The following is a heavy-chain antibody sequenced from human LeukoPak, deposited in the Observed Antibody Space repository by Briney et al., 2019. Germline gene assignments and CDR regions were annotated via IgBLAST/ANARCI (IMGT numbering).Heavy chain of an antibody. CDR2: ISGSGGNI. Sequence: GGSLRLSCAASGFTFSSYAMSWVRQAPGKGLEWVSAISGSGGNIYHADSVKGRFTISRENSKNTLYLKMNSLRAEDTAVYYCAKEGGNLLTGFYSWGQGTLVTVSS. CDR3: AKEGGNLLTGFYS. V-gene: IGHV3-23*01. J-gene: IGHJ4*02. D-gene: IGHD3-9*01. CDR1: GFTFSSYA.